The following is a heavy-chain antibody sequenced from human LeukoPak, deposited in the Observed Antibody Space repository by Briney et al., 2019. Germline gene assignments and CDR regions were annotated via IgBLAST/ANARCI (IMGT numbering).Heavy chain of an antibody. CDR1: GFSFSSYS. V-gene: IGHV3-30*18. Sequence: GGSLILSCVVSGFSFSSYSLHGVGQAPGRGLEWVAVISSYDGSNQYYADSVKGRFAVSIDSSIHTLYLQINILRPDDTAVYYCAKSIGAVGDYWGQGTLVTVSS. J-gene: IGHJ4*02. D-gene: IGHD6-6*01. CDR2: ISSYDGSNQ. CDR3: AKSIGAVGDY.